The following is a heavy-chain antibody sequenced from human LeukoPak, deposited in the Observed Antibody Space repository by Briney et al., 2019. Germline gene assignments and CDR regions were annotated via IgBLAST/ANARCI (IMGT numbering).Heavy chain of an antibody. CDR3: ASFGWEGTFDI. V-gene: IGHV1-2*02. J-gene: IGHJ3*02. CDR1: GYTFTSYY. CDR2: INPNSGGT. D-gene: IGHD1-26*01. Sequence: ASVKVSCRASGYTFTSYYMHWVRQAPGQGLEWMGWINPNSGGTNYAQNFQGRVTMTRDTSISTAYMDLSRLISDDTAVYYCASFGWEGTFDIWGQGTMVTVSS.